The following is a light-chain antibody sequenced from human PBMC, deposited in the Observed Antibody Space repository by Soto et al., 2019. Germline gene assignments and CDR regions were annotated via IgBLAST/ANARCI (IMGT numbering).Light chain of an antibody. CDR1: QTISL. J-gene: IGKJ5*01. V-gene: IGKV1-5*03. CDR3: QQYNSYPLT. CDR2: KAS. Sequence: DIQMTQSPSTLSASVGDRVTITCRASQTISLLAWYQQKPGRAPTLLIYKASTLESGVPSRFSGSGAGTEFSLTISSLQPDDSATYYCQQYNSYPLTFGQGTRLEIK.